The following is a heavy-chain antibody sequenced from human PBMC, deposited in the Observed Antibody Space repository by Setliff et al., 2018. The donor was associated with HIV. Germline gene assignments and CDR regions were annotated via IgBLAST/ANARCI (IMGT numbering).Heavy chain of an antibody. CDR3: AKAKTQL. J-gene: IGHJ4*02. V-gene: IGHV3-7*03. CDR2: IGGDGREK. Sequence: GGSLRLSCAASGFTFNSYWMSWVRQPPGKGLEWVAHIGGDGREKFYLDSVEGRFTISRDNAKNSLYLQMNSLRAEDTATYYCAKAKTQLWGQGTLVTVSS. CDR1: GFTFNSYW. D-gene: IGHD6-13*01.